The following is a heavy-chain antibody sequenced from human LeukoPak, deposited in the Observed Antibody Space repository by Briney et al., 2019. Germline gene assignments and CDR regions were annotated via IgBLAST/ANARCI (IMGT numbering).Heavy chain of an antibody. J-gene: IGHJ4*02. CDR3: ARDGRYDFWSGCPDY. V-gene: IGHV1-18*01. Sequence: ASVKVSCKASGYTFTSYGISWVRQAPGQGLECMGWISAYNGNTNYAQKLQGRVTMTTDTSTSTAYMELRSLKSDDTAVYYCARDGRYDFWSGCPDYWGQGTLVTVSS. D-gene: IGHD3-3*01. CDR1: GYTFTSYG. CDR2: ISAYNGNT.